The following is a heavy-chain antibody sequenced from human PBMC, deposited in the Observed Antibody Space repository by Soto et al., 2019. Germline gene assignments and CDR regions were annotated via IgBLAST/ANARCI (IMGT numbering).Heavy chain of an antibody. CDR1: GYTFTSYY. J-gene: IGHJ4*02. D-gene: IGHD6-13*01. Sequence: ASVKVSCKASGYTFTSYYIHWVRQAPGQGLEWMGIINPSGGSTSYAQKFQGRVTMTRDTSTSTVYMELSSLRSEDTAVYYCARVSLAAALAYWGQGTLVTVSS. CDR2: INPSGGST. V-gene: IGHV1-46*01. CDR3: ARVSLAAALAY.